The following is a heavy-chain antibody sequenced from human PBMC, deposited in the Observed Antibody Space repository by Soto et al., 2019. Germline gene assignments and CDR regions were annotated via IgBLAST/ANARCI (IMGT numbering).Heavy chain of an antibody. CDR3: ARARYTSLPIAARRGWPYMDV. J-gene: IGHJ6*03. V-gene: IGHV3-11*01. Sequence: GGSLRLSCAASGFTFSDYYMSWIRQAPGKGLEWVSYISSSGSTIYYADSVKGRFTISRDNAKNSLYLQMNSLRAEDTAVYYCARARYTSLPIAARRGWPYMDVWGKGTTVTVSS. CDR1: GFTFSDYY. D-gene: IGHD6-6*01. CDR2: ISSSGSTI.